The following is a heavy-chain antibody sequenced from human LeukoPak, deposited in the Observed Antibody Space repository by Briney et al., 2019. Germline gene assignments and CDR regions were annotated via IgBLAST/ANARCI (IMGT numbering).Heavy chain of an antibody. CDR1: GYTVTIYG. CDR3: ARGLRGVIDY. V-gene: IGHV1-18*01. J-gene: IGHJ4*02. D-gene: IGHD3-10*01. Sequence: ASVTVSFKTSGYTVTIYGISWVRQAPGQGLEWMGWISAYNGNTNYEQKLQGRVTMTTDTSTSTAYMELRSLRSDDTAVYYCARGLRGVIDYWGQGTLVTVSS. CDR2: ISAYNGNT.